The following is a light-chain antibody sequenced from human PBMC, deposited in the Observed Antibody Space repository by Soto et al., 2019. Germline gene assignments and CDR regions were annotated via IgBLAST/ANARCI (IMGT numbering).Light chain of an antibody. J-gene: IGLJ1*01. CDR2: EVS. Sequence: QCVLTQPAPVSGAPGQSLPISCTGTSSDVGSYNLVSWYQQHPGKAPKLMIYEVSKRPSGVSNRFSGSKSGNTASLTISGLQAEDEADYYCCSYAGSSTHVFGTGTKVTVL. CDR1: SSDVGSYNL. V-gene: IGLV2-23*02. CDR3: CSYAGSSTHV.